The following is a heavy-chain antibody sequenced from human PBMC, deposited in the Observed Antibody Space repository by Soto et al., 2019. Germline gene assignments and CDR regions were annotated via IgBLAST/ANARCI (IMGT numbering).Heavy chain of an antibody. CDR3: ARVAAGGYCSGGSCYSGISAFDI. J-gene: IGHJ3*02. Sequence: GGSLRLSCAASGFTFSSYSMNWVRQAPGKGLEWVSSISSSSSYIYYADSVKGRFTISRDNAKNSLYLQMNSLRAEDTAVYYCARVAAGGYCSGGSCYSGISAFDIWGQGTMVTVSS. CDR2: ISSSSSYI. V-gene: IGHV3-21*01. D-gene: IGHD2-15*01. CDR1: GFTFSSYS.